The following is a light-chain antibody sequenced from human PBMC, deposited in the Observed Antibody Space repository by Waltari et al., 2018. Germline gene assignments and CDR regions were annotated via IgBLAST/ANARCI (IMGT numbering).Light chain of an antibody. CDR2: AAS. CDR1: QGISNW. V-gene: IGKV1-12*01. CDR3: QQANSFPLT. Sequence: DIQMTQSPSSVSASVGDKVAITCRASQGISNWLAWYQQKPGKAPKLLIYAASNLQSGVPSRFSGSGSGTDFTLTITNLHPDDFATYYCQQANSFPLTFGGGTKVEIK. J-gene: IGKJ4*01.